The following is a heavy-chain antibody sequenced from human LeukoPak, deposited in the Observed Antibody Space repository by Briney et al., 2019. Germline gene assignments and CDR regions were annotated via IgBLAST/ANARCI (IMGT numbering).Heavy chain of an antibody. Sequence: SETLSLTCTVSGGSISSYYWSWIRQPPGKGLEWIGYIYYSGSTNYNPSLKSRVTISVDTSKNQFSLKLSSVTAADTAVYYCARRARGSSGYYFYDYWGQGTLGTVSS. D-gene: IGHD3-22*01. CDR2: IYYSGST. CDR1: GGSISSYY. J-gene: IGHJ4*02. CDR3: ARRARGSSGYYFYDY. V-gene: IGHV4-59*01.